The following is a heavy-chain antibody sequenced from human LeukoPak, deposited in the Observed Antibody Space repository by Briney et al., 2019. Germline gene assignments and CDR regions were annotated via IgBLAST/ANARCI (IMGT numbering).Heavy chain of an antibody. Sequence: GGSLRLSCAASGFTFSSYWMHWVRQAPGKGLLWVSRINSDGTSPTYADSVKGRFTISRDNAENTLYLQINSLRDEDTAVYFCAREPYSSLAFDIWGQGTMVTVSS. V-gene: IGHV3-74*01. CDR2: INSDGTSP. J-gene: IGHJ3*02. CDR1: GFTFSSYW. D-gene: IGHD5-18*01. CDR3: AREPYSSLAFDI.